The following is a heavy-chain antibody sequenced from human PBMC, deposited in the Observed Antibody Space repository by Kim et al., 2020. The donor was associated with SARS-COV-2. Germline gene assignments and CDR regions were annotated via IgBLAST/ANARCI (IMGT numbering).Heavy chain of an antibody. D-gene: IGHD1-26*01. CDR3: AGGGRYAPN. J-gene: IGHJ4*02. V-gene: IGHV3-33*01. Sequence: SNTHYADPVKRRFTMSRDNSKNTLYLQMNSLRAEDTAVYYCAGGGRYAPNWGQGTLVTVSS. CDR2: SNT.